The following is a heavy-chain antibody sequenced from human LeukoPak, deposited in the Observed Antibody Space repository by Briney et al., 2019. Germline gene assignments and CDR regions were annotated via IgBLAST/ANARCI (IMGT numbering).Heavy chain of an antibody. Sequence: SETLSLTCTVSGGSISSSSYYWGWIRQPPGKGLEWIGNIYYSGSTYYNPSLKSRLTISVDTSQGQFSLRLNSVTAADTALYYCTRGSYDVLTGFSTLGEYWGQGTLLTVSS. CDR1: GGSISSSSYY. V-gene: IGHV4-39*01. D-gene: IGHD3-9*01. CDR3: TRGSYDVLTGFSTLGEY. J-gene: IGHJ4*02. CDR2: IYYSGST.